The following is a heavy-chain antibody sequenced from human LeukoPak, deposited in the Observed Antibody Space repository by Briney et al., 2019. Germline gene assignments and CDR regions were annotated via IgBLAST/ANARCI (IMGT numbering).Heavy chain of an antibody. CDR2: ISLSGRT. V-gene: IGHV4-4*02. D-gene: IGHD1-26*01. CDR3: SRESGPFSPFGH. CDR1: GGSISSTNW. Sequence: PSGTLSLTCGVSGGSISSTNWYSWVRQPPGQGLEWIGEISLSGRTNYNPSLKSRVTMSLDESTNRLSLNLASVTAADTAVYYCSRESGPFSPFGHWGQGTLVAVTS. J-gene: IGHJ4*02.